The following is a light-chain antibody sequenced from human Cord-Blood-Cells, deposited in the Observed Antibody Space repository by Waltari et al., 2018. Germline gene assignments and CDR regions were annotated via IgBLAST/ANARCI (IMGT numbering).Light chain of an antibody. CDR1: SSDVGGYNY. Sequence: QSALTQPRSVSGSPGQSVTISCTGTSSDVGGYNYVSWYQQHLGKAPKLMIYDVRKRPSGVPDRFSGSKSGNTASLTISGLQAEDEADYYCCSYAGSYTFVVFGGGTKLTVL. V-gene: IGLV2-11*01. J-gene: IGLJ2*01. CDR3: CSYAGSYTFVV. CDR2: DVR.